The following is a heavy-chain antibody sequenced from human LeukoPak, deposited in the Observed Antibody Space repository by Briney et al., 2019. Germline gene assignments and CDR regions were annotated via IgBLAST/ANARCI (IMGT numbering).Heavy chain of an antibody. CDR3: ARVDDSGWSNDY. CDR1: GGSISSSSYY. D-gene: IGHD6-19*01. CDR2: IYYSGST. Sequence: SETLSLTCTVSGGSISSSSYYWGWIRQPPGKGLEWIGSIYYSGSTYYNPSLKSRVTISVDTSKNQFSLKLSSVTAADTAVYYCARVDDSGWSNDYWGQGTLVTVSS. J-gene: IGHJ4*02. V-gene: IGHV4-39*07.